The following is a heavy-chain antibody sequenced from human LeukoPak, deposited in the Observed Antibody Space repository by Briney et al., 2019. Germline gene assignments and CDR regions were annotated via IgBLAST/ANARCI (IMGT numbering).Heavy chain of an antibody. CDR3: AKGPYSSRNNWFDP. CDR2: IIGSGGNT. J-gene: IGHJ5*02. CDR1: GFTLGIYA. Sequence: PGGSLRLSCAASGFTLGIYAMSWVRQAPGKGLEWVSDIIGSGGNTYYADSVKGRFTISRDNSRNTLYLQMNSLGAEDTAVYYCAKGPYSSRNNWFDPWGQGTLVTVSS. D-gene: IGHD2-2*01. V-gene: IGHV3-23*01.